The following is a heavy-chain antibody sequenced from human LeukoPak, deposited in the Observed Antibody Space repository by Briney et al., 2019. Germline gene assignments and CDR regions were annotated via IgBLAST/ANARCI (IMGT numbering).Heavy chain of an antibody. D-gene: IGHD6-19*01. CDR1: GFTFSDYG. J-gene: IGHJ6*03. CDR3: AKDLQWLVYHYYCNMGA. V-gene: IGHV3-30*18. Sequence: GGSLRLSCAASGFTFSDYGMHWVRQAPGKGLEWVAVISTDGSKKDYADSVKGRFTLSRDNSKNTLYLQMNSLRADDTAVYYCAKDLQWLVYHYYCNMGAWGKGTTVTVSS. CDR2: ISTDGSKK.